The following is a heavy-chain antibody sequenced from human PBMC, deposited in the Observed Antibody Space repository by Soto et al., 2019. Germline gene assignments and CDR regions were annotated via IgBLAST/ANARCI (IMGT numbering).Heavy chain of an antibody. CDR2: IYYSGST. CDR3: ARDQGINWFDP. V-gene: IGHV4-31*11. Sequence: PSETLSLTCAVSGGSISSGGYYWSWIRQHPGKGLEWIGYIYYSGSTYYNPSLKSRVTISVDTSKNQFSLKLSSVTAADTAVYYCARDQGINWFDPWGQGTLVTVSS. J-gene: IGHJ5*02. CDR1: GGSISSGGYY. D-gene: IGHD1-20*01.